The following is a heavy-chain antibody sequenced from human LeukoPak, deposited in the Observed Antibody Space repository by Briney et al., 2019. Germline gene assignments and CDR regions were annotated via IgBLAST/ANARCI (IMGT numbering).Heavy chain of an antibody. CDR2: ISSSSSYI. Sequence: GGPLRLSCAASGFTFSSYSMNWVRQAPGKGREWVSSISSSSSYIYYADSVKGRFTISRDNAKNSLYLQMNSLRAEDTAVYYCARDRGAYDSSGYHAFDIWGQGTMVSVSS. CDR3: ARDRGAYDSSGYHAFDI. V-gene: IGHV3-21*01. D-gene: IGHD3-22*01. J-gene: IGHJ3*02. CDR1: GFTFSSYS.